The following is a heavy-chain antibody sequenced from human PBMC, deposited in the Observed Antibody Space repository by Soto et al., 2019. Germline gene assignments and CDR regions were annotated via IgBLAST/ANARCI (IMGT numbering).Heavy chain of an antibody. J-gene: IGHJ6*02. Sequence: GGSLRLSCVASGFSLSDYAVNWVRQAPGKGLEWVSFISSDSRTIYYADSVEGRFTVSRDNARNSVSLQMVSLRDEDAAVYYCARIKLVEWFFINVDVYDMDVWGQGTPVTVSS. V-gene: IGHV3-48*02. CDR1: GFSLSDYA. D-gene: IGHD3-3*01. CDR3: ARIKLVEWFFINVDVYDMDV. CDR2: ISSDSRTI.